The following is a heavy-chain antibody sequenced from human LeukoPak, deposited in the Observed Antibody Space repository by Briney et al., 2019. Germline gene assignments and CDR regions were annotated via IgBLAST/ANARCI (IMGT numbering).Heavy chain of an antibody. Sequence: SETLSLTCTVSGGSISSSTFYWGWIRQPPGKGLEWTGEINHSGSTNYNPSLKSRVTISVDTSKNQFSLKLSSVTAADTAVYYCARHEVAGTDYWGQGTLVTVSS. V-gene: IGHV4-39*01. CDR2: INHSGST. CDR3: ARHEVAGTDY. D-gene: IGHD6-19*01. J-gene: IGHJ4*02. CDR1: GGSISSSTFY.